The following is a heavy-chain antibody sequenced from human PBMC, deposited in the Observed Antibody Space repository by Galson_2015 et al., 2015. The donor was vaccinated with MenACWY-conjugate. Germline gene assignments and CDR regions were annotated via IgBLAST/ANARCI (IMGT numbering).Heavy chain of an antibody. Sequence: QSGAEVKKPGESLTISCKASGYRFTNSWIAWVRQMPGKGLEWMGIIYPSDSDTRYSPSFQGQVTISADKSIDTAYLQWSSLKASDTAMYYCARQGSSSPWFDPWGQGTLVTVSS. CDR2: IYPSDSDT. V-gene: IGHV5-51*01. CDR1: GYRFTNSW. J-gene: IGHJ5*02. D-gene: IGHD6-6*01. CDR3: ARQGSSSPWFDP.